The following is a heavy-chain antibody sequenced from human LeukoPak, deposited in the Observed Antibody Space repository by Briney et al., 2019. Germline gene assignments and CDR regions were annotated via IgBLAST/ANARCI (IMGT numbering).Heavy chain of an antibody. Sequence: GASVKVSCKASGGTFSSYAISWVRQAPGQGLEWMGGIIPIFGTANYAQKFQGRVTITADESTSTAYMELSSLRSEDTAVYYCARELDSGYAFDYWGQGTLVTVSS. CDR1: GGTFSSYA. CDR3: ARELDSGYAFDY. J-gene: IGHJ4*02. V-gene: IGHV1-69*01. CDR2: IIPIFGTA. D-gene: IGHD5-12*01.